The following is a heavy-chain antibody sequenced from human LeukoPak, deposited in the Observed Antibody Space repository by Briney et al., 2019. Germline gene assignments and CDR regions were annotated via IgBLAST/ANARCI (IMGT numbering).Heavy chain of an antibody. J-gene: IGHJ3*02. CDR1: GYTFTSYG. V-gene: IGHV1-18*01. Sequence: ASVKVSRKASGYTFTSYGISWVRQAPGQGLEWMGWISAYNGNTNYSQKFQGRVTITRDTSASTAYMELSSLRSEDTAVYYCARRAGSYFADAFDIWGQGTMVTVSS. D-gene: IGHD1-26*01. CDR3: ARRAGSYFADAFDI. CDR2: ISAYNGNT.